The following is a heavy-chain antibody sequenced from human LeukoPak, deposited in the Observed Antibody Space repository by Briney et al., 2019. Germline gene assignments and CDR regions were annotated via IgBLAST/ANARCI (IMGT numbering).Heavy chain of an antibody. V-gene: IGHV3-48*01. CDR3: ARAARGGPTYYVDV. J-gene: IGHJ6*03. CDR2: ISSSSSSI. Sequence: GGSLRLSCAASGFTLSSYSMNWVRQAPGKGLEWVSYISSSSSSIYYADSVKGRFTISRDNAKNSLHLQMNSLRAEDTAVYYCARAARGGPTYYVDVWGKGTTVTVSS. D-gene: IGHD2-15*01. CDR1: GFTLSSYS.